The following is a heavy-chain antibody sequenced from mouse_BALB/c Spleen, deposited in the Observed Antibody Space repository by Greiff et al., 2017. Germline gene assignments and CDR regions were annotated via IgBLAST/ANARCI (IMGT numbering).Heavy chain of an antibody. J-gene: IGHJ3*01. CDR1: GFTFSDYY. Sequence: EVQVVESGGGLVKPGGSLKLSCAASGFTFSDYYMYWVRQTPEKRLEWVATISDGGSYTYYPDSVKGRFTISRDNAKNNLYLQMSSLKSEDTAMYYCARDGTTVVATRFAYWGQGTLVTVSA. CDR3: ARDGTTVVATRFAY. CDR2: ISDGGSYT. D-gene: IGHD1-1*01. V-gene: IGHV5-4*02.